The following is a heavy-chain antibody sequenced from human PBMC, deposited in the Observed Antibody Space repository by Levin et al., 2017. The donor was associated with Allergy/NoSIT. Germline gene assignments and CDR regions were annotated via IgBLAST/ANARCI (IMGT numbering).Heavy chain of an antibody. D-gene: IGHD3-9*01. CDR3: TRDQGYFDSLPN. Sequence: GGSLRLSCTGSGFNFGDSGMHWVRQAPGNGLEWVAFIRSEFYHGTPEYAASVKGRFTISRHDSERITYLQMNSLKAEDTAVYYCTRDQGYFDSLPNWGQGTLVTVSS. CDR1: GFNFGDSG. J-gene: IGHJ1*01. CDR2: IRSEFYHGTP. V-gene: IGHV3-49*04.